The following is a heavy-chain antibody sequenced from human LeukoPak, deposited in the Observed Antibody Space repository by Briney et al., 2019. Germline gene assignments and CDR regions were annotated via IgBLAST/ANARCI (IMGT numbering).Heavy chain of an antibody. CDR2: IGDSGGDT. CDR1: GFTFTTYA. Sequence: GGSLRLSCAVSGFTFTTYAMSWVRQAPGKGLQWVATIGDSGGDTYYADSVKGRFTISRDKSKNTLYLQMNSLRGEDTAEYYCAKDHSTGYYYFDSWGQGALVTVSS. J-gene: IGHJ4*02. V-gene: IGHV3-23*01. CDR3: AKDHSTGYYYFDS. D-gene: IGHD6-19*01.